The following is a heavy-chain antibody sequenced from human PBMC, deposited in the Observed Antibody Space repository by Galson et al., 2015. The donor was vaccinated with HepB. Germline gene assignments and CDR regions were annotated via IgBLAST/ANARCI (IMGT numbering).Heavy chain of an antibody. CDR3: ARGLLAVCGSGCPYYYYFGMDV. CDR2: IYSGGST. J-gene: IGHJ6*02. CDR1: GFTVSTNY. V-gene: IGHV3-53*01. Sequence: SLRLSCAVSGFTVSTNYMNWVRQAPGKGLEWVSDIYSGGSTSYADSVKGRFTISRDISKNTLYLQMNSLRAEDTSVYYCARGLLAVCGSGCPYYYYFGMDVSGQGTTVTVSS. D-gene: IGHD2-21*02.